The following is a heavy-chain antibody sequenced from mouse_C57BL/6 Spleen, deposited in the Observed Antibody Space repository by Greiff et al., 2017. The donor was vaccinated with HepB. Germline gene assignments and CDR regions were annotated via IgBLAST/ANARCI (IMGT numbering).Heavy chain of an antibody. Sequence: EVQLQQSGPELVKPGASVKISCKASGYTFTDYYMNWVKQSHGKSLEWIGDINPNNGGTSYNQKFKGKATLTVDKSSSTAYMELRSLTSEDSAVYYCARGGYSNGAWFAYWGQGTLVTVSA. CDR1: GYTFTDYY. J-gene: IGHJ3*01. CDR2: INPNNGGT. CDR3: ARGGYSNGAWFAY. D-gene: IGHD2-5*01. V-gene: IGHV1-26*01.